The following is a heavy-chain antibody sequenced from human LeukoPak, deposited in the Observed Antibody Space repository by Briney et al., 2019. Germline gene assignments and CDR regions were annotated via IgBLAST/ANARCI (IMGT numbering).Heavy chain of an antibody. CDR2: ISGSGGST. J-gene: IGHJ4*02. V-gene: IGHV3-23*01. CDR1: GFTFSSYA. CDR3: AKDRAGIVGATTFDY. D-gene: IGHD1-26*01. Sequence: GGSLRLSCAASGFTFSSYAMSWVRQPPGPGLEWVSAISGSGGSTYYADSVKGRFTISRDNSKNTLYLQMNSLRAEDTAVYYCAKDRAGIVGATTFDYWGQGTLVTVSS.